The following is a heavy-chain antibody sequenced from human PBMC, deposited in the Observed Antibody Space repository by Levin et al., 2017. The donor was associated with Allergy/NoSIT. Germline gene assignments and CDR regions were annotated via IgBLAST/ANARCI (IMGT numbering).Heavy chain of an antibody. Sequence: GGSLRLSCAASGFTFSSYGMHWVRQAPGKGLEWVAVISYDGSNKYYADSVKGRFTISRDNSKNTLYLQMNSLSAEDTAVYYCAKGGYSYGSLIYYYYYMDGWGKGTTVTVSS. CDR2: ISYDGSNK. D-gene: IGHD5-18*01. CDR3: AKGGYSYGSLIYYYYYMDG. J-gene: IGHJ6*03. CDR1: GFTFSSYG. V-gene: IGHV3-30*18.